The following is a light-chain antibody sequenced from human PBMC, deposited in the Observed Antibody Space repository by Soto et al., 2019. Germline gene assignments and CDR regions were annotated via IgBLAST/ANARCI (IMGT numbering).Light chain of an antibody. CDR1: QSVSSSY. CDR3: QQSET. Sequence: IVLPQSPGTLSLSPGERSTLSCRASQSVSSSYLAWYQQKPGQAPRLLIYGASSRATGIPDRFSGSGSGTDFTLTISRLEPEDCAVYYCQQSETFCQGTKVDI. CDR2: GAS. V-gene: IGKV3-20*01. J-gene: IGKJ1*01.